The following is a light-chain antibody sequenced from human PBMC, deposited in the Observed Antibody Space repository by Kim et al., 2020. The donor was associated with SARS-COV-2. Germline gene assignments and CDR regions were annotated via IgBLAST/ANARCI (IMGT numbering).Light chain of an antibody. V-gene: IGLV4-69*02. CDR3: QTWGTGIHGG. Sequence: QLVLTQSPSASASLGASVKLTCTLSSGHRSDAVAWHQLQPEKGPRYLLKINNEGYYSKGVGIPDRFSGSSSGADRYLIISSLQSEDEADYYCQTWGTGIHGGFGGGTKVTVL. CDR2: INNEGYY. CDR1: SGHRSDA. J-gene: IGLJ3*02.